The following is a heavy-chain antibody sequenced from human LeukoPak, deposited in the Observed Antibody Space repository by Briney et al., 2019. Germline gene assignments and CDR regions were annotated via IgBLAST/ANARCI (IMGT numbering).Heavy chain of an antibody. CDR2: ISGSGGST. Sequence: GGSLRLSCAASGFTFSSYAMSWVRQAPGKGLEWVSAISGSGGSTYYADSVKGRFTISRDNAKNSLYLQMNSLRAEDTAVYYCARVASYFYYMDVWGKGTTVTVSS. V-gene: IGHV3-23*01. J-gene: IGHJ6*03. CDR1: GFTFSSYA. CDR3: ARVASYFYYMDV.